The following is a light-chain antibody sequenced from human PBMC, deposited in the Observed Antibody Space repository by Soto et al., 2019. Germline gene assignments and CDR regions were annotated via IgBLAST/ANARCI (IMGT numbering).Light chain of an antibody. CDR1: TSNIGSNI. J-gene: IGLJ2*01. Sequence: QSVLTQPPSASGTPGQRVTISCSGSTSNIGSNIVNWYQQLPGTAPKLLIYSSNQRPSGVPDRFSGSKSGTSASLAISGLQSGDEADYYCATWDDSLNGWVFGGGTKVTVL. V-gene: IGLV1-44*01. CDR2: SSN. CDR3: ATWDDSLNGWV.